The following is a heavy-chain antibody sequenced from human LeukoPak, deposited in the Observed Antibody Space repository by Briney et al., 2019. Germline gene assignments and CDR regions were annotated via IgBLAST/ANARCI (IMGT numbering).Heavy chain of an antibody. D-gene: IGHD3-10*01. CDR3: ARDSSGSGSYYHWFDP. CDR1: GASVGSGTYF. CDR2: VFSSGST. Sequence: PSETLSLTCTVSGASVGSGTYFWSWIRQPPGKGLEWIGYVFSSGSTNYNPSLKSRVTISLDTSKNQFSLKLNSVTAADTAVYYCARDSSGSGSYYHWFDPWGQGTLVTVSS. V-gene: IGHV4-61*01. J-gene: IGHJ5*02.